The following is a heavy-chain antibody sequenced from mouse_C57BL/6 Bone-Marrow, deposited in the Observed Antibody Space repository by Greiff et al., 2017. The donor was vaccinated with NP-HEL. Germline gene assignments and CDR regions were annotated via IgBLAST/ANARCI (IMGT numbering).Heavy chain of an antibody. J-gene: IGHJ3*01. CDR1: GYTFTSYG. D-gene: IGHD2-3*01. CDR2: IYPRSGNT. V-gene: IGHV1-81*01. CDR3: ARTDVYYSLPFAY. Sequence: VKLMESGAELARPGASVKLSCKASGYTFTSYGKSWVKQRTGQGLEWIGEIYPRSGNTYYNEKFKGKATLTADKSSSTAYMELRSLTSEDSAVYFCARTDVYYSLPFAYWDQGTLVTVSA.